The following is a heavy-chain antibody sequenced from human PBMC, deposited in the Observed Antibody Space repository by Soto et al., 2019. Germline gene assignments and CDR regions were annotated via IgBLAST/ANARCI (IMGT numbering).Heavy chain of an antibody. V-gene: IGHV4-31*03. CDR3: ATTGGYGTPGDY. CDR1: GGSVSSGDYY. Sequence: QVHLQESGPGLVKPSQTLSLNCTVSGGSVSSGDYYWTWIRQHPGKGLEWIGYISYTGSTYYNPSRESRVSISVDTSRTPFSLRLNSVTAADTAVYYCATTGGYGTPGDYWGQGTLVTVSS. D-gene: IGHD5-12*01. CDR2: ISYTGST. J-gene: IGHJ4*02.